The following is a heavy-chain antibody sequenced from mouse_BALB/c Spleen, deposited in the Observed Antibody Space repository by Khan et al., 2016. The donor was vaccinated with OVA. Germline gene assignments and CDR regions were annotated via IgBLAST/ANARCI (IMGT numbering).Heavy chain of an antibody. CDR1: GFSLNGYG. J-gene: IGHJ4*01. CDR2: IWGDGST. Sequence: VQLQESGPGLVAPSQSLSITCTVSGFSLNGYGVNWVRQPPGKGLEWLGMIWGDGSTDYNSALKSRLSISKAKSKSQVFLKMNSLQTDDTAMYYCARAYYGNYREAMDDWGQGTSGTVSS. V-gene: IGHV2-6-7*01. CDR3: ARAYYGNYREAMDD. D-gene: IGHD2-10*01.